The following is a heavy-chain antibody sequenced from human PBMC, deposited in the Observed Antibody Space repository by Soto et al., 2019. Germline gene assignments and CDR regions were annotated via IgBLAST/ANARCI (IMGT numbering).Heavy chain of an antibody. V-gene: IGHV4-4*07. CDR1: GGSISSYY. J-gene: IGHJ4*02. CDR3: ARGGYSSSVPGIDY. Sequence: SETLSLTCTVSGGSISSYYWSWIRQPAGKGLEWIGRIYTSGSTNYNPSLKSRVTMSVDTSKNQFSLKLSPVTAADTAVYYCARGGYSSSVPGIDYWGQGTLVTVSS. CDR2: IYTSGST. D-gene: IGHD6-6*01.